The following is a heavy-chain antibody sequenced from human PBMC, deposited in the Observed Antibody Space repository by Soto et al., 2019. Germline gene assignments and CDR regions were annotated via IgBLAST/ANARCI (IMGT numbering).Heavy chain of an antibody. CDR2: ISHTGTT. V-gene: IGHV4-4*02. CDR1: GDSITSSYW. Sequence: SETLSLTCAVSGDSITSSYWWSWVRQPPGRGLEWIGKISHTGTTYYNPSLESRITISVEKSKNQFSLKLTSVTAADTAVFYCARHIPINNILGFDYWGRGTLVTVSS. D-gene: IGHD2-21*01. J-gene: IGHJ4*01. CDR3: ARHIPINNILGFDY.